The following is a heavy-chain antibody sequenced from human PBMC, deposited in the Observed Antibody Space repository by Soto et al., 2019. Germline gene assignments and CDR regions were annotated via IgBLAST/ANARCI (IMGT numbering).Heavy chain of an antibody. Sequence: ASVKVSSKASWYNLTGHYLPWVRQAPGKRPEWIGWVNPNTGSTNFDQEFHGRITMNKDTSISTGYMEPSRPGSDDPAVYFCAADTRNTSSCFGSWGQGTLVTVSS. J-gene: IGHJ4*02. V-gene: IGHV1-2*02. D-gene: IGHD2-2*01. CDR1: WYNLTGHY. CDR2: VNPNTGST. CDR3: AADTRNTSSCFGS.